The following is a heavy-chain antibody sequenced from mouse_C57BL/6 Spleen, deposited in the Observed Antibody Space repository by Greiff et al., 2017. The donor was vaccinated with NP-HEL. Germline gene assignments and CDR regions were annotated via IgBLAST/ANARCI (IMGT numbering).Heavy chain of an antibody. CDR2: IHPNSGST. V-gene: IGHV1-64*01. J-gene: IGHJ4*01. Sequence: QVQLQQPGAELVKPGASVKLSCKASGYTFTSYWMHWVKQRPGQGLEWIGMIHPNSGSTNYNEKFKSKATLTVDKSSSTAYMQLSSLTSEGSAVYFCASYDYDGYAMDYWGQGTSVTVSS. CDR1: GYTFTSYW. CDR3: ASYDYDGYAMDY. D-gene: IGHD2-4*01.